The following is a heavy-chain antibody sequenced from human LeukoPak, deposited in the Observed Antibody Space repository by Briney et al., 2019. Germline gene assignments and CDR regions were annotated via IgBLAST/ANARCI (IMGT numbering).Heavy chain of an antibody. V-gene: IGHV3-30-3*01. CDR3: ARGGAEEGARFLEWVWPPYHAMDV. J-gene: IGHJ6*02. Sequence: GGSLRLSCAASGFTFSRYDIHWVRQAPGKGLEWVAVISFDGSKKYYADSVKGRFTIYRDNSKSTLYVQMKSLRAGGTAVYYCARGGAEEGARFLEWVWPPYHAMDVGGQGTTVTVSS. D-gene: IGHD3-3*01. CDR1: GFTFSRYD. CDR2: ISFDGSKK.